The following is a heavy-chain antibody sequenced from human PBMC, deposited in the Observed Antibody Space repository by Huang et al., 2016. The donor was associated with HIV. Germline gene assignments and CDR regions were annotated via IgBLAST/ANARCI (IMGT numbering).Heavy chain of an antibody. V-gene: IGHV4-61*09. CDR2: LSTGGSA. CDR1: GGSISTGNYD. J-gene: IGHJ3*02. Sequence: QVQLQESGPGLVKPSETLSLTCTVSGGSISTGNYDWSWIRQPAGKGLEWVGHLSTGGSANYNPSLKSRVTISLDTSKTQCSLKRSSVTAADSAVYYCARVESGYYDAFDIWGPGTTVTVSS. CDR3: ARVESGYYDAFDI. D-gene: IGHD3-3*01.